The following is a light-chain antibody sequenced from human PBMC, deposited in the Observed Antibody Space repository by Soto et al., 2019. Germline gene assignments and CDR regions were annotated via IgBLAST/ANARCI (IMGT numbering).Light chain of an antibody. CDR2: GVY. CDR3: QQYDTSPRT. Sequence: EMVLTQSPGTLSLSMGESATLXXRTSQSLRPNSLAWYQQKPGQAPRXXISGVYSRAAGIPDRFSGSGAGTDFTLTISRLEPEDFAVYYCQQYDTSPRTFGQGTKVDIK. J-gene: IGKJ1*01. CDR1: QSLRPNS. V-gene: IGKV3-20*01.